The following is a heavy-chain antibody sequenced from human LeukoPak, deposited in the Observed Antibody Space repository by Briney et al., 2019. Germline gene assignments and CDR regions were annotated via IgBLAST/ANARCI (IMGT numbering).Heavy chain of an antibody. Sequence: SVKVSCKASGGTFSSYAISWVRQAPGQGLEWMGGIIPIFGTANYAQKFQGRVTITADESTSTAYMELSSLRSEDTAVYYCVANVGDVSDAFDIWGQGTMVTVSS. V-gene: IGHV1-69*13. CDR3: VANVGDVSDAFDI. J-gene: IGHJ3*02. CDR2: IIPIFGTA. CDR1: GGTFSSYA. D-gene: IGHD2-21*02.